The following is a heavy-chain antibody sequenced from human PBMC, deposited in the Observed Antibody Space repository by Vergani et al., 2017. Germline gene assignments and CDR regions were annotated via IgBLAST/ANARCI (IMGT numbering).Heavy chain of an antibody. J-gene: IGHJ6*03. CDR2: IKSKTDGGTT. D-gene: IGHD2-2*01. CDR1: GFTFSNAW. CDR3: AREGSVPAAIAGGYYYYYYMDV. V-gene: IGHV3-15*01. Sequence: EVQLVESGGGLVKPGGSLRLSCAASGFTFSNAWMSWVRQAPGKGLEWVGRIKSKTDGGTTDYAAPVKGRFTLSRDDSKNTLDLQMNSLRAEDTAVYYCAREGSVPAAIAGGYYYYYYMDVWGKGTTVTVSS.